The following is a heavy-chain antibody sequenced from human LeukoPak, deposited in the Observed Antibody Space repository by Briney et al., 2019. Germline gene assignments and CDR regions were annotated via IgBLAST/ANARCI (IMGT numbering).Heavy chain of an antibody. D-gene: IGHD2-15*01. CDR3: ARGYCSGGSCSQENWFDP. V-gene: IGHV1-2*02. Sequence: ASVKVSCKASGYTFTGYYMHWVRQAPGQGLEWMGWINPNSGGTNYAQKFQGRVTMTRDTSINTAYMELSRLRSDDTAVYYCARGYCSGGSCSQENWFDPWGQGTLVTVSS. CDR1: GYTFTGYY. J-gene: IGHJ5*02. CDR2: INPNSGGT.